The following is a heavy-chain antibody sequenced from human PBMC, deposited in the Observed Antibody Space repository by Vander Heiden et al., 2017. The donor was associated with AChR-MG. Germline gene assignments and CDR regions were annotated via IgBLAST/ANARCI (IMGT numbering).Heavy chain of an antibody. J-gene: IGHJ1*01. CDR2: INHSGST. CDR1: GGSFRGYY. CDR3: ARGRPFWVYYYDSSGSPRYFQH. V-gene: IGHV4-34*01. Sequence: QVQLQQWGAGLLKPSETLSLTCAVYGGSFRGYYWSWIRQPPGKGLEWIGEINHSGSTNYNPSLKSRVTISVDTSKNQFSLKLSSVTAADTAVYYCARGRPFWVYYYDSSGSPRYFQHWGQGTLVTVSS. D-gene: IGHD3-22*01.